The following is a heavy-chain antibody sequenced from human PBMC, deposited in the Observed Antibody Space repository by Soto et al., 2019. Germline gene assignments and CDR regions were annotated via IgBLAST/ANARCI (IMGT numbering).Heavy chain of an antibody. V-gene: IGHV5-51*01. CDR3: SRLGYRHQLSP. Sequence: GESLKISCKGSGYSFSSYWISWVRQMPGKGLEWMGIIYPGDSDTRYSPSFQGQVTISADKSISTAYLQWSSLKASDTAMYYCSRLGYRHQLSPRGQGTLVTVSA. J-gene: IGHJ5*02. CDR1: GYSFSSYW. D-gene: IGHD3-16*02. CDR2: IYPGDSDT.